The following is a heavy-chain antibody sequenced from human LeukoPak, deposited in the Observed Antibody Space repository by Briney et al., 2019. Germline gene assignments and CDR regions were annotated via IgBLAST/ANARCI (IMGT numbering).Heavy chain of an antibody. CDR3: AKVVVTEAYYYGMDV. J-gene: IGHJ6*02. Sequence: GGSLRLSCAASGFTFSSYGMHWVRQAPGKGLEWVAVIWYDGSNKYYADSVKGRFPISRDNSKKTLYLQMNSLRAEDTAVYYCAKVVVTEAYYYGMDVWGQGTTVTVSS. CDR1: GFTFSSYG. V-gene: IGHV3-33*06. CDR2: IWYDGSNK. D-gene: IGHD2-21*02.